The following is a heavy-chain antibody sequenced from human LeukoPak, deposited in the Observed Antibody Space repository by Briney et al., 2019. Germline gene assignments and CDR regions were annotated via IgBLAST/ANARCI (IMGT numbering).Heavy chain of an antibody. D-gene: IGHD2-21*02. J-gene: IGHJ4*02. CDR2: INHSGST. CDR3: ARAYCGGDCHSSPPSFDY. V-gene: IGHV4-34*01. Sequence: SEALSLTCAVYGGSFSGYYWSWIRQPPGKGLEWIGEINHSGSTNYNPSLKSRVTISVDTSKNQFSLKLSSVTAADTAVYYCARAYCGGDCHSSPPSFDYWGQGTLVTVSS. CDR1: GGSFSGYY.